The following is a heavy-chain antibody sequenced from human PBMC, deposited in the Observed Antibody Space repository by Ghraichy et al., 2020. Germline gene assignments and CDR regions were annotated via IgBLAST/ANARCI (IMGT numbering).Heavy chain of an antibody. CDR1: GGSISSYY. V-gene: IGHV4-59*01. J-gene: IGHJ3*02. Sequence: SETLSLTCTVSGGSISSYYWSWIRQPPGKGLEWIGYIYYSGSTNYNPSLKSRVTISVDTSKNQFSLKLSSVTAADTAVYYCARDRRRELNAFDIWGQGTMVTVSS. CDR2: IYYSGST. D-gene: IGHD1-26*01. CDR3: ARDRRRELNAFDI.